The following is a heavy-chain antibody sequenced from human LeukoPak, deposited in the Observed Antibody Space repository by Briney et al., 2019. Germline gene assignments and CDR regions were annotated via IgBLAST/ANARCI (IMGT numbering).Heavy chain of an antibody. Sequence: PGGSLRLSCAASGIIFTNAWMGWVRQAPGKGLEWVGRVKRRTDSGTTDYAAPVKGRFTISRDDSKRTLYLQMNSLKTEDTAVYYCTSDRGTSFDSWGQGTLVTVSS. J-gene: IGHJ4*02. D-gene: IGHD1-14*01. V-gene: IGHV3-15*01. CDR2: VKRRTDSGTT. CDR3: TSDRGTSFDS. CDR1: GIIFTNAW.